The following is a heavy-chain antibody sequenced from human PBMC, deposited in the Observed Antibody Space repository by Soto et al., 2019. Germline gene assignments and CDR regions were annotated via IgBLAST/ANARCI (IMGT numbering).Heavy chain of an antibody. CDR2: INSSGGRT. J-gene: IGHJ4*02. Sequence: QVQLVQPGAEVKTPGASVKVSCKAFGYTFTSYYMHWVRQAPGQGLEWMGIINSSGGRTSYAQKFQGRVTMTKDTPTSTVYMELSSLRSEDTAVYYCVSGPPGVRGWGQGTLVTVSS. D-gene: IGHD3-10*01. CDR1: GYTFTSYY. V-gene: IGHV1-46*03. CDR3: VSGPPGVRG.